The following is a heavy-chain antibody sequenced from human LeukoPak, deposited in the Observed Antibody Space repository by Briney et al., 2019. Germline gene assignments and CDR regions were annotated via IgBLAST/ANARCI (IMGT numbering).Heavy chain of an antibody. CDR2: IYYSGST. Sequence: SQTLSLTCTVSGGSISSGGYYWSWIRQHPGKGLEWIGYIYYSGSTYYNPSLKSRVTISVDTSKNQFSLKLSSVTAADTAVYYCARTSPDYYSGAFDIWGQGTMVTVSS. V-gene: IGHV4-31*03. D-gene: IGHD2-21*01. CDR1: GGSISSGGYY. CDR3: ARTSPDYYSGAFDI. J-gene: IGHJ3*02.